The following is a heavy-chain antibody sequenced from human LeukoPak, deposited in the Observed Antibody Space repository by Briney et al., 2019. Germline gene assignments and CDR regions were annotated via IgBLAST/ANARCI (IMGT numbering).Heavy chain of an antibody. V-gene: IGHV4-34*01. D-gene: IGHD4-17*01. Sequence: PSETLSLTCAVYGGSFSGYYWSWIRQPPGKGLEWIGEINHSGSTNYNPSLKSRVTISVDTSKNQFSLKLSSVTAADTAVYYCARATVTTYVFGASNWFDPWGQGTLVTVSS. CDR1: GGSFSGYY. CDR3: ARATVTTYVFGASNWFDP. J-gene: IGHJ5*02. CDR2: INHSGST.